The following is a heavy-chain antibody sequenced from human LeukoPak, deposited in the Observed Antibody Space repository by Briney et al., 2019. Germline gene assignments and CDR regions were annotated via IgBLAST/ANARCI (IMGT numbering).Heavy chain of an antibody. J-gene: IGHJ6*02. Sequence: GGSLRVSCAASGFTLSTYWMHWVRQAPGKGLVWVSGIKSDGSSTRNADSVKGRFTISRDNAKNTLYLQMNSLRAEDTAVYYCAKEVAAAATGYYYGMDVWGQGTTVTVSS. CDR1: GFTLSTYW. V-gene: IGHV3-74*01. CDR3: AKEVAAAATGYYYGMDV. CDR2: IKSDGSST. D-gene: IGHD6-13*01.